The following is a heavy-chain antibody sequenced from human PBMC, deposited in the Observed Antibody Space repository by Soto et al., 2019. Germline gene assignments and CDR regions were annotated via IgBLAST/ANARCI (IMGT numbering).Heavy chain of an antibody. D-gene: IGHD1-26*01. CDR2: ISSSGDVT. CDR1: GITFSSYS. V-gene: IGHV3-23*01. Sequence: DEQLLESGGGLVQPGGSLRLSCAASGITFSSYSMSWVRQSPGKGLEWVSSISSSGDVTYDADSVKGRFTITRDNSKNSRNLQMYSLRAEDTAIYYCTKIGGFSGRYHLISWGQGTLVTVSS. J-gene: IGHJ4*02. CDR3: TKIGGFSGRYHLIS.